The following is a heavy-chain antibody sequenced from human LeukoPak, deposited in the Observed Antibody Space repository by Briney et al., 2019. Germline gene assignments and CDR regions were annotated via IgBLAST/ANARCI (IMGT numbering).Heavy chain of an antibody. V-gene: IGHV1-24*01. D-gene: IGHD6-25*01. Sequence: ASMKVSCKVSGYTRTVLSMHWVRQAPGIGLEWMGGFDPEKGETIYAQKFQGRVTMTQDTSTDTANLELGSLRSDDTAVYYCATRGSWSFFDYWGQGTLVTVSS. J-gene: IGHJ4*02. CDR1: GYTRTVLS. CDR3: ATRGSWSFFDY. CDR2: FDPEKGET.